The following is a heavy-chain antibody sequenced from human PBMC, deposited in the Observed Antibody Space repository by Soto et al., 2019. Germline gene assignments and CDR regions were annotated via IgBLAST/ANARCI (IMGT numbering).Heavy chain of an antibody. CDR2: IYSGGNT. CDR3: AGDPPGIAASGAGG. J-gene: IGHJ4*02. CDR1: GFTVSNNY. Sequence: PGGSLRLSCAASGFTVSNNYMRWVRQAPGKGLEWVSLIYSGGNTHYADSVKGRFTISRDNSKNTLFFQMNSLRVEDAAVYYCAGDPPGIAASGAGGWGQGTLVTVSS. D-gene: IGHD6-13*01. V-gene: IGHV3-53*01.